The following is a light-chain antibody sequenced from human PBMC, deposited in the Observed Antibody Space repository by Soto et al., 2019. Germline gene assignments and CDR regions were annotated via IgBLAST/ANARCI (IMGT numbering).Light chain of an antibody. Sequence: QPVLTQPPSASGTPGQRVTISCSGSGSNIGSNTVDWYQQLPGTAPKLLIYSNNQRPSGVPDRFSGSKSGTSVSLAIRGLQSDDEADYYCAAWDDSLNGRLFGTGTKLTVL. CDR2: SNN. CDR1: GSNIGSNT. CDR3: AAWDDSLNGRL. V-gene: IGLV1-44*01. J-gene: IGLJ1*01.